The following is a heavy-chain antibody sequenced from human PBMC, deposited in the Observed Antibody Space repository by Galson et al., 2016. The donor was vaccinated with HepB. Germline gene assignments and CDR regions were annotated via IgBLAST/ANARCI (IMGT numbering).Heavy chain of an antibody. CDR1: GGSFNSYY. J-gene: IGHJ3*02. CDR2: INHSGSS. D-gene: IGHD1-1*01. V-gene: IGHV4-34*01. Sequence: ETLSLTCGVYGGSFNSYYWTWIRQPPGKGLEWIGDINHSGSSAYNPSLQSRVTISLDTSKNQFSLKLTSVTAADTAMYYCASITNGNTAHDAFDIWGQGTKVTVSS. CDR3: ASITNGNTAHDAFDI.